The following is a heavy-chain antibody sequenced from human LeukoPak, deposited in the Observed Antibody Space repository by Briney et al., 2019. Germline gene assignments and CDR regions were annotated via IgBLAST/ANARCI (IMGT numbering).Heavy chain of an antibody. CDR2: IYYSGST. V-gene: IGHV4-59*01. CDR1: GGSISSYY. CDR3: AREIFGIQSSFDY. J-gene: IGHJ4*02. Sequence: SETLSLTCTVSGGSISSYYWSWIRQPPGKGLEWIGYIYYSGSTNYNPSLKSRVTISVDTSKNQFSLKLSSVTAADTAVYYCAREIFGIQSSFDYWGQGTLVTVSS. D-gene: IGHD3-3*01.